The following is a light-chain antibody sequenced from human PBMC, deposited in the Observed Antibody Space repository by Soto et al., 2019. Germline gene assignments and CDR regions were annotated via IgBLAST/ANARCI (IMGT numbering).Light chain of an antibody. Sequence: EILMTQSPATLSVTPGERATLSCRASQSVSTNLAWYQQEPGQAPRLLIYDASTRATGTPARFSGSGSGTEFTLTISSLQAEDVAVYYCQQYYTTPAITFGQGTRLEIK. J-gene: IGKJ5*01. V-gene: IGKV3-15*01. CDR3: QQYYTTPAIT. CDR2: DAS. CDR1: QSVSTN.